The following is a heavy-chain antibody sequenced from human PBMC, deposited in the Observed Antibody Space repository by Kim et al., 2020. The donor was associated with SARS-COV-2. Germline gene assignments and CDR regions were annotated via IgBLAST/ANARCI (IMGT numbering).Heavy chain of an antibody. D-gene: IGHD3-22*01. CDR3: ARHYYDSSGYYFLFFDY. Sequence: VKGRFTISRDNAKNSLYLQMNSLRAEETAVYYCARHYYDSSGYYFLFFDYWGQGTLVTVSS. J-gene: IGHJ4*02. V-gene: IGHV3-11*04.